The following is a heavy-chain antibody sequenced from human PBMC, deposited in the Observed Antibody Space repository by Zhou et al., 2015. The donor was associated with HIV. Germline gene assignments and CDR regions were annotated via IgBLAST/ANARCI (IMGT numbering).Heavy chain of an antibody. CDR3: VREITMVRGILDHDAFGI. CDR2: ISPTLNTP. J-gene: IGHJ3*02. V-gene: IGHV1-69*11. Sequence: QVQLVQSGAEVKKPGSSVKVSCKSSEGIFGSYAFSWVRQAPGQGLEWMGGISPTLNTPKYAQKFQDRVTITADESATAAYLELKRLTADDTAVYYCVREITMVRGILDHDAFGIWGQGTKVIVSS. D-gene: IGHD3-10*01. CDR1: EGIFGSYA.